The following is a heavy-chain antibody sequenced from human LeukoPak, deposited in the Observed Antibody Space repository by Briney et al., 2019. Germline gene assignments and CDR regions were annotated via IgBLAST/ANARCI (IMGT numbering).Heavy chain of an antibody. Sequence: PSETLSLTCTVSGVSISSYYWSWVRQPPGKGLEWIGYIETSGSTKYNPSLKSRVTISVDASKSQFSLNLNSVNAADTAVYYCARVRGSGGDYKFDYWGQGILVTVSS. D-gene: IGHD2-21*02. V-gene: IGHV4-59*01. CDR1: GVSISSYY. J-gene: IGHJ4*02. CDR3: ARVRGSGGDYKFDY. CDR2: IETSGST.